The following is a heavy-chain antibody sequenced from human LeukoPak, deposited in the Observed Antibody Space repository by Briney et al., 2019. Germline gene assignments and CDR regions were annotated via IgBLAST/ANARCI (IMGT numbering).Heavy chain of an antibody. Sequence: GGSLRLSCAASGFTFSSYSMNWVRQAPGKGLEWVSSISSSSSYIYCADSVKGRFTISRDDAKNSLYLQMNSLRAEDTAVYYCARDHPKYYGSGSYFDYWGQGTLVTVSS. CDR2: ISSSSSYI. D-gene: IGHD3-10*01. CDR1: GFTFSSYS. J-gene: IGHJ4*02. V-gene: IGHV3-21*01. CDR3: ARDHPKYYGSGSYFDY.